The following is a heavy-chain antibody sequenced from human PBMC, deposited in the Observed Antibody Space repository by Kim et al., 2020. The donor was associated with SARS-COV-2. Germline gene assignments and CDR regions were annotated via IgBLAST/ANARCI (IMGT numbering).Heavy chain of an antibody. J-gene: IGHJ6*02. V-gene: IGHV3-13*04. CDR3: ARGAGLGTVYYYGMDV. D-gene: IGHD7-27*01. CDR1: GFTFSSYD. Sequence: GGSLRLSCAASGFTFSSYDMHWVRQATGKGLEWVSAIGTAGDTYYPGSVKGRFTISRENAKNSLYLQMNSLRAGDTAVYYCARGAGLGTVYYYGMDVWGQGTTVTVSS. CDR2: IGTAGDT.